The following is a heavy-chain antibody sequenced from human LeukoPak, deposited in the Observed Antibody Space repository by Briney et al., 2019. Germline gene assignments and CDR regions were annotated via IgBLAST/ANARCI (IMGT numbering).Heavy chain of an antibody. CDR1: GGSISSSSYY. Sequence: SETLSLTCTVSGGSISSSSYYWGWIRQPPGKGLEWIGSIYYSGSTYYNPSLKSRVTISVDTSKNQFSLKLSSVTAADTAVYYCARRRGDYDILTGLYYYGMDVWGQGTTVTVSS. D-gene: IGHD3-9*01. CDR2: IYYSGST. CDR3: ARRRGDYDILTGLYYYGMDV. J-gene: IGHJ6*02. V-gene: IGHV4-39*01.